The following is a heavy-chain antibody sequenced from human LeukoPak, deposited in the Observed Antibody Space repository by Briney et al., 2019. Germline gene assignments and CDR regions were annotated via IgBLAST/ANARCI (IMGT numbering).Heavy chain of an antibody. Sequence: TGGSLRLSCAASGFTFGSYSMNWVRQAPGKGLAWVSSIHYSSTYIFYADSVKGRFTISRDNAKNSLYLQMNSLRAEDTALYYCATGGVTDRGRFDYWGQGTLVTVSS. D-gene: IGHD3-10*01. J-gene: IGHJ4*02. CDR3: ATGGVTDRGRFDY. V-gene: IGHV3-21*01. CDR2: IHYSSTYI. CDR1: GFTFGSYS.